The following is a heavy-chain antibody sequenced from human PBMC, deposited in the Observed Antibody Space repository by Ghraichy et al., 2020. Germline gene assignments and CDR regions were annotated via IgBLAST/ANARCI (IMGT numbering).Heavy chain of an antibody. V-gene: IGHV4-59*01. D-gene: IGHD4-23*01. CDR1: GGSISSYY. CDR2: IYYSGST. CDR3: ARDPVTVVTNSSLYYYGMDV. Sequence: SETLSLTCTVSGGSISSYYWSWIRQPPGKGLEWIGYIYYSGSTNYNPSLKSRVTISVDTSKNQFSLKLSSVTAADTAVYYCARDPVTVVTNSSLYYYGMDVWGQGTTVTVSS. J-gene: IGHJ6*02.